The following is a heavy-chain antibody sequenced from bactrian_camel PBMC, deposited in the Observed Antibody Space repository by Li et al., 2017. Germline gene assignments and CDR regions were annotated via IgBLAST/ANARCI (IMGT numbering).Heavy chain of an antibody. CDR3: AAAQSCNYGQIWATAYNY. D-gene: IGHD3*01. V-gene: IGHV3S6*01. CDR2: IAYDGWVS. CDR1: GYTYNRNC. Sequence: QVQLVESGGGSVQAGGSLRLSCAASGYTYNRNCMAWVRQAPGKDLEWLAQIAYDGWVSRYNDPAKGRFTISQDKGKNTLYLQMNSLKAEDTAMYFCAAAQSCNYGQIWATAYNYWGQGTQVTVS. J-gene: IGHJ4*01.